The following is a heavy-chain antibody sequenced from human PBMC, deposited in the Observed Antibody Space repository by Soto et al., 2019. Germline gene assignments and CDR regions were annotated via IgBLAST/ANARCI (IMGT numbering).Heavy chain of an antibody. V-gene: IGHV3-30-3*01. D-gene: IGHD1-7*01. J-gene: IGHJ6*02. CDR3: ARDRKYNWNSSGGMDV. CDR1: GFTFSSYA. Sequence: GGSLRLSCAASGFTFSSYAMHWVRQAPGKGLEWVAVISYDGSNKYYADSVKGRFTISRDNSKNTLYLQMNSLRAEDTAVYYCARDRKYNWNSSGGMDVWGQGTTVTVSS. CDR2: ISYDGSNK.